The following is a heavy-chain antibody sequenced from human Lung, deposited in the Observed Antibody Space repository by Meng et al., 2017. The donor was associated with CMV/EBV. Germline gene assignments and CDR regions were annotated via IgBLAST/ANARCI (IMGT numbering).Heavy chain of an antibody. CDR1: GYTFSSYG. Sequence: AXVXVSXXASGYTFSSYGISWVRQAPGQGLEWMGWVRGCDGETNYAQEIEGRVTMTTDTSTSTVYMELRSLRSDDTAVYYCVRDWECIARSDFFDIWGQGTTVXVSS. D-gene: IGHD1-26*01. CDR3: VRDWECIARSDFFDI. V-gene: IGHV1-18*01. CDR2: VRGCDGET. J-gene: IGHJ3*02.